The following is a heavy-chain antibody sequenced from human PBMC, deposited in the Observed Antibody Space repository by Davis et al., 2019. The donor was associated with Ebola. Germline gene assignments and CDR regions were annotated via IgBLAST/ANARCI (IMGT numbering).Heavy chain of an antibody. J-gene: IGHJ3*02. D-gene: IGHD1-26*01. CDR3: ARTSIVGTTTTASDI. Sequence: ASVKVSCKASGFTFSTHGISWVRQAPGQGLEWMGWISAYNGNTNYAQKVQGRVTMTTDTSTGTAYLDLRSLRSDDTAVYFCARTSIVGTTTTASDIWGQGTLVTVSS. CDR1: GFTFSTHG. V-gene: IGHV1-18*04. CDR2: ISAYNGNT.